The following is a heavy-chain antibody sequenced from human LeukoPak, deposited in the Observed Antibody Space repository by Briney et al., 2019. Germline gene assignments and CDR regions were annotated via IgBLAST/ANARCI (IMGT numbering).Heavy chain of an antibody. Sequence: GRSLRLSCAASGFTFNSYSMHWVRQAPGKGLEWVTAISDDETYKFYADSVKGRFTISRDNSKNTLYLQMNSLRAEDTAVYYCAKKGYYYMDVWGKGTTVTISS. V-gene: IGHV3-30-3*02. J-gene: IGHJ6*03. CDR3: AKKGYYYMDV. CDR2: ISDDETYK. CDR1: GFTFNSYS.